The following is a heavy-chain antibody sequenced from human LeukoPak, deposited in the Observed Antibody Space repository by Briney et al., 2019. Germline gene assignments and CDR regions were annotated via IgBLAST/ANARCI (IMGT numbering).Heavy chain of an antibody. CDR2: INHSGST. V-gene: IGHV4-34*01. CDR1: GGSFSGYY. Sequence: PSETLSLTCAVYGGSFSGYYWSWLRQPPGKGLEGIGEINHSGSTNYNPSLKSRVTISVDTSKKQFSLKLSSVTAADTAVYYCARVDRSRAFDYWGQGTLVTVSA. D-gene: IGHD1-26*01. CDR3: ARVDRSRAFDY. J-gene: IGHJ4*02.